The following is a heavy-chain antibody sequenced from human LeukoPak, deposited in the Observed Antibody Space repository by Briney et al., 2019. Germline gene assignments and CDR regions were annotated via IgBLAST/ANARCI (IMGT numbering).Heavy chain of an antibody. J-gene: IGHJ4*02. V-gene: IGHV1-46*01. CDR1: GYTFTSYC. CDR2: INPSGGST. CDR3: ARAAPGQWLVR. Sequence: ASVKVSCKASGYTFTSYCMHWVRQAPGQGLEWMGIINPSGGSTSYAQKFQGRVTMTRDTSTSTVYMELSSLRSEDTAVYYCARAAPGQWLVRWGQGTLVTVSS. D-gene: IGHD6-19*01.